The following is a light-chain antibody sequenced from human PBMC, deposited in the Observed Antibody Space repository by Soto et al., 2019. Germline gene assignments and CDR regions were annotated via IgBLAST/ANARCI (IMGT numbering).Light chain of an antibody. J-gene: IGKJ2*01. Sequence: DIQMTQSPSTLSASVGDRVTITCRASQSISSWLAWYQQKPGKPPKLLIYQASSLESGVPSRFSGSGSGTEFTLTTSSLQPDDFATYYCQQYYNVPYTFGQGTKVDIK. CDR1: QSISSW. CDR2: QAS. V-gene: IGKV1-5*03. CDR3: QQYYNVPYT.